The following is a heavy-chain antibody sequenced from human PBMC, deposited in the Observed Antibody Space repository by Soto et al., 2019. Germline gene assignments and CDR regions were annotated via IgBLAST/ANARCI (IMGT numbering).Heavy chain of an antibody. Sequence: SETLSLTCTVSGGSISSYYWSWIRQPPWKGLEWIGYIYYSGSTNYNPSLKSRVTISVDTSKNQFSLKLSSVTAADTAVYYCARHSGPRIVGATAPFDYWGQGTLVTVSS. D-gene: IGHD1-26*01. CDR3: ARHSGPRIVGATAPFDY. CDR1: GGSISSYY. CDR2: IYYSGST. V-gene: IGHV4-59*08. J-gene: IGHJ4*02.